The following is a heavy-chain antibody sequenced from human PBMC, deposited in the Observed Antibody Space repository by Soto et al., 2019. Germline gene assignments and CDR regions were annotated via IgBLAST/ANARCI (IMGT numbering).Heavy chain of an antibody. Sequence: ASVKVPCKASGYTFTRYYMHWVRPAPGQGLEWMGIINPSGGSTSYAQKFQGRVTMTRDTSTSTVYMELSSLRSEDTAVYYCARADSSSWNWFDPWGQGTLVTVSS. V-gene: IGHV1-46*01. D-gene: IGHD6-13*01. J-gene: IGHJ5*02. CDR2: INPSGGST. CDR3: ARADSSSWNWFDP. CDR1: GYTFTRYY.